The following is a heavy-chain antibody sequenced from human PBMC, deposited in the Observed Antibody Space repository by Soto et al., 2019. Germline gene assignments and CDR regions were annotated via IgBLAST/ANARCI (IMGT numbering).Heavy chain of an antibody. CDR1: GFNFNDYG. D-gene: IGHD3-10*01. CDR3: AKDMENGYNPYYYYGMDV. Sequence: QSGGSLRLSCAASGFNFNDYGMHWVRQGPGKGLEWVPSISWNSVSIGYADSVKGRFTISRDNAKNSLYLQMNSLRAEDTALYYCAKDMENGYNPYYYYGMDVWGQGTTVTVSS. CDR2: ISWNSVSI. V-gene: IGHV3-9*01. J-gene: IGHJ6*02.